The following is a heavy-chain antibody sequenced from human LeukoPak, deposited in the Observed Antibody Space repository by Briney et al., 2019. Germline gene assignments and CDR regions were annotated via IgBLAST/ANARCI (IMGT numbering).Heavy chain of an antibody. V-gene: IGHV1-2*02. CDR1: GYTFTGYY. Sequence: ASVKVSCKASGYTFTGYYMHWVRQAPGQGLEWMGWINPNSGGTNYAQNQGRVTMTRDTSISTAYMELSRLRSDDTAVYYCARVSGWSHFDYWGQGTLVTDSS. CDR2: INPNSGGT. D-gene: IGHD6-19*01. J-gene: IGHJ4*02. CDR3: ARVSGWSHFDY.